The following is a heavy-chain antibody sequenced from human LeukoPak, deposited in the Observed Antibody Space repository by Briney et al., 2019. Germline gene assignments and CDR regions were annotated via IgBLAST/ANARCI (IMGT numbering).Heavy chain of an antibody. J-gene: IGHJ3*02. CDR1: GGSISSGGYS. V-gene: IGHV4-30-2*01. CDR2: IYHSGST. CDR3: ARDNHGASDI. Sequence: PSQTLSLTCAVSGGSISSGGYSWSWIRQPPGKGLEWIGYIYHSGSTYYNPSLKSRVTISVDRSKNQFSLKLSSVTAADTAVYYCARDNHGASDIWGQGTMVTVSS. D-gene: IGHD1-14*01.